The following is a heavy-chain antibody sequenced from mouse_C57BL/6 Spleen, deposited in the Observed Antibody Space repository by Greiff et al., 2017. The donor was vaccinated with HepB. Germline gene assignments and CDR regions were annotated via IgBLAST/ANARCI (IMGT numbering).Heavy chain of an antibody. Sequence: VQLQQSGAELVRPGASVKLSCTASGFNIKDDYMHWVKQRPEQGLEWIGWIDPENGDTEYASKVQGKGTITADRSSNTSYLQLSSLTSEDTAVYYCTTYSGSSYAFAYWGQGTLVTVSA. J-gene: IGHJ3*01. V-gene: IGHV14-4*01. CDR2: IDPENGDT. CDR3: TTYSGSSYAFAY. D-gene: IGHD1-1*01. CDR1: GFNIKDDY.